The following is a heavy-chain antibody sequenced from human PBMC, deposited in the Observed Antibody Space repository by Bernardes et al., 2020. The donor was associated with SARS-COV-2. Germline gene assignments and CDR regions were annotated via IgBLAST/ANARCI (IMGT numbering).Heavy chain of an antibody. V-gene: IGHV3-74*01. CDR3: VRGPSDGHGRFEY. CDR1: GFTFSSYW. CDR2: INGDGSTT. Sequence: VGSLRLSCTASGFTFSSYWMHWVRQAPGKGLVWVSRINGDGSTTTYADSVKGRFTISRDNARNTLYLQMNSLRDEDTALYYCVRGPSDGHGRFEYWGQGTLGTVSS. J-gene: IGHJ4*02.